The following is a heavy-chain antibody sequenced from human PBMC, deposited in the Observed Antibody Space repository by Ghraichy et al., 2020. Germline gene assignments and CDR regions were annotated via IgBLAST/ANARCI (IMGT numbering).Heavy chain of an antibody. CDR1: GGSISSGDYY. V-gene: IGHV4-30-4*01. D-gene: IGHD4-17*01. J-gene: IGHJ4*02. Sequence: SETLSLTCTVSGGSISSGDYYWSWIRQPPGKGLEWIGYIYYSGSTYYNPSLKSRVTISVDTSKNQFSLKLSSVTAADTAVYYCARGYGDYLYFDYWGQGTLVTVSS. CDR2: IYYSGST. CDR3: ARGYGDYLYFDY.